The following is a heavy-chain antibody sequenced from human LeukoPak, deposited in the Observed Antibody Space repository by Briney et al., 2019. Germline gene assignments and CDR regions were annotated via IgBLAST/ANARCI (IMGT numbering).Heavy chain of an antibody. Sequence: GGSLRLSCGASGFTFSDHDMHWVRQAPGKGLEWVTFIRKDGSHKFYVDSVRGRFTISRDNSKNTVSLQMNSLRTDDTAVYFCAKPSGSGFDHWGQGTLVTVSS. CDR3: AKPSGSGFDH. J-gene: IGHJ4*02. CDR2: IRKDGSHK. D-gene: IGHD1-26*01. V-gene: IGHV3-30*02. CDR1: GFTFSDHD.